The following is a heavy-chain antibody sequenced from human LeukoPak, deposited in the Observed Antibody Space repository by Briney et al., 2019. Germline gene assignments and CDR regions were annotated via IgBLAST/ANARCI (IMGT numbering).Heavy chain of an antibody. Sequence: TGGSLRLSCAASGFTFSSYSMNWVRQAPGKGLDWVSSISSSSSYIYYADSLKGRFTISRDNAKNSLYLQMNSLRAEDTAVYYCARDRSGYNWRSDAFDIWGQGTMVTVSS. CDR2: ISSSSSYI. D-gene: IGHD5-24*01. J-gene: IGHJ3*02. CDR1: GFTFSSYS. V-gene: IGHV3-21*01. CDR3: ARDRSGYNWRSDAFDI.